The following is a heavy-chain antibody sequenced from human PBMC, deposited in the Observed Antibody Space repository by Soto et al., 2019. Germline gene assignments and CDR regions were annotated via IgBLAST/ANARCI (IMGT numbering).Heavy chain of an antibody. CDR3: ANQVEDSRSYYFDX. D-gene: IGHD1-26*01. Sequence: GSLRLSCAASGFTFSSYAMSWVRQAPGKGLEWVSAISGSGGSTYYADSVKGRLTISRDNSKNTLYLQMNSLRAEDTAVYYCANQVEDSRSYYFDXWGQGTLVTVS. J-gene: IGHJ4*02. V-gene: IGHV3-23*01. CDR1: GFTFSSYA. CDR2: ISGSGGST.